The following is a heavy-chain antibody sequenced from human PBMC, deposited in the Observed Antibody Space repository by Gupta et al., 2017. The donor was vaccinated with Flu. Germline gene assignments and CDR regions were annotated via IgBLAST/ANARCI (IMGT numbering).Heavy chain of an antibody. D-gene: IGHD2-15*01. Sequence: QVQLVQSGAEVKKPGSSVTVSCKPSGVTFSSYATNWVRPAPGQGLEWMGGSIPVFGPTNYAQKFQGRVTITADESTSTAYMELSSLRSEDTAVYYCARKGGGHCSGGTCYSFDYWGQGTLVTVSS. J-gene: IGHJ4*02. CDR3: ARKGGGHCSGGTCYSFDY. CDR1: GVTFSSYA. V-gene: IGHV1-69*01. CDR2: SIPVFGPT.